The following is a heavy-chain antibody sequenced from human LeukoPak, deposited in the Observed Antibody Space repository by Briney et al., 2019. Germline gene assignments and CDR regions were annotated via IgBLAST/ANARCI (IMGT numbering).Heavy chain of an antibody. CDR1: GFTFRDCG. CDR3: AKGDSAAWPESWVDH. CDR2: ISGSGYTT. D-gene: IGHD1-14*01. V-gene: IGHV3-23*01. Sequence: PGGSLRLSCAASGFTFRDCGMSWVRQAPGKGLEWVSSISGSGYTTYYADSVKGRFTISRDNSKATLLLHTSSLRVEDTAVYYCAKGDSAAWPESWVDHWGQGTLVTVSS. J-gene: IGHJ5*02.